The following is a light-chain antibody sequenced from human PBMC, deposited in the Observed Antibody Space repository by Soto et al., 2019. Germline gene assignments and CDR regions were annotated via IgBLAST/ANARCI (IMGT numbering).Light chain of an antibody. CDR2: GNS. V-gene: IGLV1-40*01. Sequence: QSVLTQPPSVSGAPGQRVTISCTGTSSYIGAGYDVHWYQQLPGTAPKLLIYGNSNRPSGVPDRFSGSKSGTSVSLAITGLQAEDEADYYCQSYDSSLSGSVFGGGIKVTVL. J-gene: IGLJ3*02. CDR1: SSYIGAGYD. CDR3: QSYDSSLSGSV.